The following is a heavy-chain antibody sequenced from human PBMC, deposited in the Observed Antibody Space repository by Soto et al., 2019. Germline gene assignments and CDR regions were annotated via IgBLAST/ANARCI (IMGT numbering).Heavy chain of an antibody. Sequence: ASVKVSCKASGYTFTSYGISWVRQAPGQGLEWMGWISAYNGNTNYAQKLQGRVTMTTDTSTSTAYMELRSLRSDDTAVYYCARDCGPLTYYYDSSGYWGYAFDIWGQGTMVTVSS. CDR1: GYTFTSYG. CDR2: ISAYNGNT. J-gene: IGHJ3*02. D-gene: IGHD3-22*01. CDR3: ARDCGPLTYYYDSSGYWGYAFDI. V-gene: IGHV1-18*01.